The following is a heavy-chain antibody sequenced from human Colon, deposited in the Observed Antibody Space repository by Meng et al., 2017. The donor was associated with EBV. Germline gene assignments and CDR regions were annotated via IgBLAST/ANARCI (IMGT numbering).Heavy chain of an antibody. J-gene: IGHJ5*01. D-gene: IGHD3-3*01. V-gene: IGHV4-34*01. CDR2: INHSGST. CDR3: ARQTGRLGDFLAWFDT. CDR1: GGSFSGYY. Sequence: QVQLQQCGAGLLKPSETLSLTCAVYGGSFSGYYWSWIRQPPGKGLEWIGEINHSGSTNYNPSLKSRVTISVDTSKNQFSLKLSSVTAADTAVYYCARQTGRLGDFLAWFDTWGHGPLVTVSS.